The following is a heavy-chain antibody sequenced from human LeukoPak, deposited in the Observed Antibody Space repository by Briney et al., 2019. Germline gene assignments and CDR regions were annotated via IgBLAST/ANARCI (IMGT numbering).Heavy chain of an antibody. J-gene: IGHJ4*02. D-gene: IGHD1-26*01. Sequence: PSETLSLTCTVSGGSISSYYWSWIRQPAGKGLEWIGHIYSSGSTNYNPSLKSRVTMSLDTSNKQFSLKLNAVTAADTAVYYCGRALGSGSYIDFWGQGTLVTVSS. CDR2: IYSSGST. V-gene: IGHV4-4*07. CDR3: GRALGSGSYIDF. CDR1: GGSISSYY.